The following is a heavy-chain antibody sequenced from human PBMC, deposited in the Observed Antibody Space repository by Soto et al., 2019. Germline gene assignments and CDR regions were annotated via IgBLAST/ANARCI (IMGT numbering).Heavy chain of an antibody. CDR3: ASVNSGSYHHGLFDY. CDR1: GYTFTAHY. CDR2: INPNSGDT. D-gene: IGHD1-26*01. V-gene: IGHV1-2*02. J-gene: IGHJ4*02. Sequence: GASVKVSCKASGYTFTAHYMNWVRQAPGQGLEWMGWINPNSGDTKYVEKFQGRVTMTRDTSISTAYMELSSLRPDDTAVYYCASVNSGSYHHGLFDYWGQGALVTVSS.